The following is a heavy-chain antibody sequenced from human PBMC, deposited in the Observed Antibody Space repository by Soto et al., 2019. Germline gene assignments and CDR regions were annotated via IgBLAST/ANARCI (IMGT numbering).Heavy chain of an antibody. J-gene: IGHJ4*02. Sequence: PSETLSLTCTVSGGSISSGGYYWSWIRQHPGKGLEWIGYIYYSGSTYYNPSLKSRVTISVDTSKNQFSLKLSSVTAADTAVYYCVRDGAATGSVYLDYWGQGTLVTVSS. CDR1: GGSISSGGYY. CDR2: IYYSGST. V-gene: IGHV4-31*03. CDR3: VRDGAATGSVYLDY. D-gene: IGHD6-13*01.